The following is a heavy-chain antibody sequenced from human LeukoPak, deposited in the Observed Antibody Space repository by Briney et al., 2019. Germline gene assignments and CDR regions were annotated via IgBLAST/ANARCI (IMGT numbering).Heavy chain of an antibody. CDR2: ISYDGSNK. J-gene: IGHJ4*02. CDR3: ASYDSSGYYYETIDY. CDR1: GFTFSNSG. D-gene: IGHD3-22*01. V-gene: IGHV3-30*03. Sequence: GRSLRLSCAASGFTFSNSGIHWVRQAPGKGLEWVAVISYDGSNKYYADSVKGRSTISRDNSKNTLYLQMNSLRAEDTAVYYCASYDSSGYYYETIDYWGQGTLVTVSS.